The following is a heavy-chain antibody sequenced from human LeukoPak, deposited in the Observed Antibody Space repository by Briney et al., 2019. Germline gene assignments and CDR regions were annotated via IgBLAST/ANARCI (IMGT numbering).Heavy chain of an antibody. Sequence: ASVKVSCKASGYTFTGYDMHLVRQAPGQGLEWMGWINPNSGGTNYAQKFQGRVTMTRDTSISTAYMELNRLRSDDTAVYYCARDRDYGSGIFDYWGQGTLVTVSS. CDR1: GYTFTGYD. CDR2: INPNSGGT. D-gene: IGHD3-10*01. J-gene: IGHJ4*02. V-gene: IGHV1-2*02. CDR3: ARDRDYGSGIFDY.